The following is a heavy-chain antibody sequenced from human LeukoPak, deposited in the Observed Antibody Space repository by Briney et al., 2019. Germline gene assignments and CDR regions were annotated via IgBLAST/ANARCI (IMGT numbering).Heavy chain of an antibody. V-gene: IGHV1-8*01. CDR2: MNPNSGNT. J-gene: IGHJ4*02. CDR1: GYTFTSYD. D-gene: IGHD3-10*01. Sequence: ASVKVSCKASGYTFTSYDINWVRQATGQGLEWMGWMNPNSGNTGYAQKFQGRVTMTRNTSISTAYMELSSLRSEDTAVYYCARGVPSTMVRGVGYWGQGTLVTVSS. CDR3: ARGVPSTMVRGVGY.